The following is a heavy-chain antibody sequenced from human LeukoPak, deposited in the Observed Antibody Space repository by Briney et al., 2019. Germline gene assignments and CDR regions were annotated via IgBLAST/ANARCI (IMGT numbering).Heavy chain of an antibody. J-gene: IGHJ6*03. CDR3: AKAGYCSSTSCYEAYYYYYYMDV. CDR1: GFTFDDYV. Sequence: GGSLRLSCAASGFTFDDYVMHWVRQAPGKGLEWVSLISWDGGSTYYADSVKGRFTISRDNSKNSLYLQMNSLRAEDTALYYCAKAGYCSSTSCYEAYYYYYYMDVWGKGTTVTVSS. V-gene: IGHV3-43D*03. D-gene: IGHD2-2*01. CDR2: ISWDGGST.